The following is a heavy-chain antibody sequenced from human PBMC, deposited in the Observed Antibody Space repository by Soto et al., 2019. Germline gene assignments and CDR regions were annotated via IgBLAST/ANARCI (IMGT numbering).Heavy chain of an antibody. J-gene: IGHJ6*03. CDR2: IKSKTDGGTT. D-gene: IGHD2-15*01. CDR3: TTQNLGYCSGGSCSHYYYMDV. V-gene: IGHV3-15*01. Sequence: EVQLVESGGGLVKPGGYLRLSCAASGFTFSNAWMSWVRQAPGKGLEWVGRIKSKTDGGTTDYAAPVKGRFTISRDDSKNTLYLQMNSLKTEDTAVYYCTTQNLGYCSGGSCSHYYYMDVWGKGTTVTVSS. CDR1: GFTFSNAW.